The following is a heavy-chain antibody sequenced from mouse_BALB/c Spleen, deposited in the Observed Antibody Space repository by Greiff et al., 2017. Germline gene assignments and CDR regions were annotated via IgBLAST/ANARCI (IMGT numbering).Heavy chain of an antibody. V-gene: IGHV14-1*02. J-gene: IGHJ4*01. CDR3: ARGGNYPYYYAMDY. CDR1: GFNIKDYY. CDR2: IDPENGNT. D-gene: IGHD2-1*01. Sequence: EVQLVESGAELVRPGALVKLSCKASGFNIKDYYMHWVKQRPEQGLEWIGWIDPENGNTIYDPKFQGKASITADTSSNTAYLQLSSLTSEDTAVYYCARGGNYPYYYAMDYWGQGTSVTVSS.